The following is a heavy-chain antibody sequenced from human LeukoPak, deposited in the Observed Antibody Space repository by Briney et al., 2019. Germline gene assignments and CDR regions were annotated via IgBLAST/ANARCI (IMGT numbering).Heavy chain of an antibody. Sequence: GGSLRLSCAASGFTFSNFWMHWVRHVPGKGLVWVSGINHDGTGTYYADSVKGRFTISRDNAKNTVYLQMNGLRAEDTTVYCCATVSGYWGQGTLVTVSS. D-gene: IGHD6-25*01. J-gene: IGHJ4*02. CDR3: ATVSGY. CDR2: INHDGTGT. CDR1: GFTFSNFW. V-gene: IGHV3-74*01.